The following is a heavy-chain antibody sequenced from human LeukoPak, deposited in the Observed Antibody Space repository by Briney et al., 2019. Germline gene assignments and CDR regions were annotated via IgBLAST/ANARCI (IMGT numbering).Heavy chain of an antibody. CDR2: IYTSGST. D-gene: IGHD1-1*01. CDR1: GGSISSYY. J-gene: IGHJ4*02. V-gene: IGHV4-4*07. Sequence: KISQTLSLTCTVSGGSISSYYWSWIRQPAGKGLEWIGRIYTSGSTNYNPSLKSRVTMSVDTSKNQFSLKLSSVTAADTAMYYCTREAGNTQYFDYWGQGTLVTVSS. CDR3: TREAGNTQYFDY.